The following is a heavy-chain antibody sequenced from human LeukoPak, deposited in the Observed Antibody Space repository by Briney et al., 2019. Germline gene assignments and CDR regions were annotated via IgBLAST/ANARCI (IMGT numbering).Heavy chain of an antibody. V-gene: IGHV3-33*08. J-gene: IGHJ4*02. CDR2: IWNDGSET. D-gene: IGHD6-13*01. CDR1: GFTFSSYA. Sequence: GGSLRLSCAASGFTFSSYAMHWVRQAPGKRLDWVAVIWNDGSETFHADSVKGRFRIARDNSKNTLYLQMTSLRAEDTAVYFCARDMGRAWYGPPDYWGQGTLVTVSS. CDR3: ARDMGRAWYGPPDY.